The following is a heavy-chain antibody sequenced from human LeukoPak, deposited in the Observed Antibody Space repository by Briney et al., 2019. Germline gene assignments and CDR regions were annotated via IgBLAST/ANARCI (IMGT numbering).Heavy chain of an antibody. CDR3: VKDLWQWPCYFDY. D-gene: IGHD6-19*01. CDR1: GFTFSSYA. Sequence: PGGSLRLSCAASGFTFSSYAMSWVRQAPGKGLEWVSGISGSDDNTYLADSVKGRFTISRDNSKNTVHLQINSLRAEDTAIYYCVKDLWQWPCYFDYWGQGTLVTVSS. J-gene: IGHJ4*02. V-gene: IGHV3-23*01. CDR2: ISGSDDNT.